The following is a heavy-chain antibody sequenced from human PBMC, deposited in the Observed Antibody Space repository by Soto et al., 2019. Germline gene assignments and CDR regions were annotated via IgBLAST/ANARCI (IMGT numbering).Heavy chain of an antibody. J-gene: IGHJ4*02. Sequence: PGGSLRLSCAASGFTFNNYAMSWVRPAPGKGLQWVAAISESGQTTFYADSVKGRFTMSRDNSKNTLYLQMNSLRAEDTAIYYCARDPTGTTRGFFDYWGQGIQVTVSS. V-gene: IGHV3-23*01. D-gene: IGHD1-7*01. CDR3: ARDPTGTTRGFFDY. CDR2: ISESGQTT. CDR1: GFTFNNYA.